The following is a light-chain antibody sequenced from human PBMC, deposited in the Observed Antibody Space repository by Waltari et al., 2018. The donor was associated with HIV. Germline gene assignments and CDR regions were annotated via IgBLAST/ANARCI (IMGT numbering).Light chain of an antibody. CDR2: EGS. CDR3: CSYAGSSNVV. Sequence: QSALTQPASVSGSPGQSITISCTGTSSDVGSYNLVSWYQQHPGKAPKLMIYEGSKRPSGVSNRFSGSKSVNTASLTISGLQAEDEADYYCCSYAGSSNVVFGGGTKLTVL. J-gene: IGLJ2*01. V-gene: IGLV2-23*01. CDR1: SSDVGSYNL.